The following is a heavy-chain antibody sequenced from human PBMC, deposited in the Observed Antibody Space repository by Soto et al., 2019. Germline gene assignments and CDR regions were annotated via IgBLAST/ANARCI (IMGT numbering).Heavy chain of an antibody. D-gene: IGHD5-18*01. CDR2: INPNSGGT. V-gene: IGHV1-2*02. CDR1: GYTFTGHY. CDR3: ARINSYGYQRYYYGMDV. J-gene: IGHJ6*02. Sequence: ASVKVSCKASGYTFTGHYMHWVRQAPGQGLEWMGWINPNSGGTNYAQKFQGRVTMTRDTSISTAYMELSRLRSDDTAVYYCARINSYGYQRYYYGMDVWAKGPRSPSP.